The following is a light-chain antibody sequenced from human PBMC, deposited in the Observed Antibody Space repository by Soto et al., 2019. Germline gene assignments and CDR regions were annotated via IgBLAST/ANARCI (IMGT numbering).Light chain of an antibody. Sequence: QSVLTQPPSASGSPGQSVTISCTGTSSDVGGYNYVSWYQQHPGKAPKLIIYEVSKRPSGVPDRFSGSKSGNTASLTVSGLQAEDEADYYCSSYADSNNLVFGGGTKLTVL. CDR3: SSYADSNNLV. CDR2: EVS. V-gene: IGLV2-8*01. CDR1: SSDVGGYNY. J-gene: IGLJ2*01.